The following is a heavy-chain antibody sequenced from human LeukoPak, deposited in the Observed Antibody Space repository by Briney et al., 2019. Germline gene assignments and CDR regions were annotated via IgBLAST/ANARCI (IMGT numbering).Heavy chain of an antibody. CDR2: IYYSGST. CDR1: GGSISSGGYS. J-gene: IGHJ4*02. V-gene: IGHV4-30-4*07. Sequence: SETLSLTCAVSGGSISSGGYSWSWIRQPPGKGLEWIGYIYYSGSTYYNPSLKSRVTISVDTSKNQFSLKLSSVTAADTAVYYCATSRDGYNLFDYWGQGTLVTVSS. CDR3: ATSRDGYNLFDY. D-gene: IGHD5-24*01.